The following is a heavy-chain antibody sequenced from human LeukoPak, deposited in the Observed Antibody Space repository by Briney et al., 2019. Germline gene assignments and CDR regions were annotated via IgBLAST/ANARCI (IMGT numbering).Heavy chain of an antibody. Sequence: SETLSLTCTVSGGSISSYYWSWIRQPPGKGLEWIGYTYYSGSTNYNPSLKSRVTISVDTSKNQFSLKLSSVTAADTAVYYCASHNIVATDYYYGMDVWGKGTTVTVSS. CDR2: TYYSGST. D-gene: IGHD5-12*01. CDR3: ASHNIVATDYYYGMDV. J-gene: IGHJ6*04. CDR1: GGSISSYY. V-gene: IGHV4-59*01.